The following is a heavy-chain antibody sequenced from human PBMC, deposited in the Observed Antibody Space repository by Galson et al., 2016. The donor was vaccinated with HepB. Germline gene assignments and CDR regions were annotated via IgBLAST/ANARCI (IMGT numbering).Heavy chain of an antibody. D-gene: IGHD3-22*01. J-gene: IGHJ6*02. CDR3: ARDLGFDNTGHYRAKNYNYYGMDV. Sequence: SVKVSCKASGYKFTTYYIHWVRQAPGQGLEWMGIINPSGGRTTYAQNFQGRVTMTRDTATSTVYMALNSLRSEDTAVYYCARDLGFDNTGHYRAKNYNYYGMDVWGQGTTVTVSS. CDR1: GYKFTTYY. V-gene: IGHV1-46*01. CDR2: INPSGGRT.